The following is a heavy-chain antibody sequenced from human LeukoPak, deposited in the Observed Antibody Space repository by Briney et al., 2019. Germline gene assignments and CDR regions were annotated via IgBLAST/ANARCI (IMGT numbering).Heavy chain of an antibody. D-gene: IGHD2-21*02. CDR3: ARNTETAIPLPYYFDY. CDR2: INTGNGNT. V-gene: IGHV1-3*04. CDR1: GYTFTSYA. Sequence: ASVKVSCKASGYTFTSYAIHWVRQALGQRLECMGWINTGNGNTKYSQKFQGRVTITRDTSASTAYMDLSSLRSEDTAVYYCARNTETAIPLPYYFDYWGQGTLVTVSS. J-gene: IGHJ4*02.